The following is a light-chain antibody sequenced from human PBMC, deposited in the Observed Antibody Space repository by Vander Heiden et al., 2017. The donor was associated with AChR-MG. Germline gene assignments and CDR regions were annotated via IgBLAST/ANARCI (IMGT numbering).Light chain of an antibody. CDR1: SSNIGSNT. CDR2: SNN. J-gene: IGLJ2*01. V-gene: IGLV1-44*01. Sequence: QSVLTQPPSASGTPGQRVTIPCSGSSSNIGSNTVNWYQQLPGTAPKLLIYSNNQRPSGVPDRFSGSKSGTSASLAISGLQSDDEAQYYCAAWDDSLNGRLVFGGGTKLTVL. CDR3: AAWDDSLNGRLV.